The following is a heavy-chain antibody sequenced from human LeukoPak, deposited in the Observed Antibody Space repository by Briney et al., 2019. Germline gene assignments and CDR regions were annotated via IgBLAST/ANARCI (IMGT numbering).Heavy chain of an antibody. CDR3: ARVVRGSDYYYYGMDV. Sequence: ASVKVSCKASGYTFTSYGISWVRQAPGQGLEWMGWISAYNGNTNYAQKLQGRVTMTTDTSTGTAYMELRSLRSDDTAVYYCARVVRGSDYYYYGMDVWGKGTTVTVSS. J-gene: IGHJ6*04. V-gene: IGHV1-18*04. CDR2: ISAYNGNT. D-gene: IGHD3-10*01. CDR1: GYTFTSYG.